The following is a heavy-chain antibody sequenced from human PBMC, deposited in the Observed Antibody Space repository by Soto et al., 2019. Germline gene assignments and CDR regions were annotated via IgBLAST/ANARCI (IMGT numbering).Heavy chain of an antibody. CDR3: AKSRDIVATIALEY. J-gene: IGHJ4*02. V-gene: IGHV3-23*01. CDR2: ISGSGGST. CDR1: GFTFSSYA. D-gene: IGHD5-12*01. Sequence: QLGGSLRLSCAASGFTFSSYAMSWVRQAPGKGLEWVSAISGSGGSTYYADSVKGRFTISRDNSKNTLYLQMNSLRAEDTAVYYCAKSRDIVATIALEYWGQGTLVTVSS.